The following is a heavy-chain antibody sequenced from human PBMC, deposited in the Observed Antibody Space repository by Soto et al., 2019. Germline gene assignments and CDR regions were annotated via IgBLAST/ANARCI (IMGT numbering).Heavy chain of an antibody. J-gene: IGHJ4*02. Sequence: EVQLVESGGGLVQPGGSLRLSCAASGFTFRNYWMSWVRQAPGKGLEWVANIKQDGTEKNYVDSVRGRFTISRDNAKNSLDLQMHSLTAEDTVVYYCASVAIRGQGTLVTVSS. D-gene: IGHD5-12*01. V-gene: IGHV3-7*01. CDR2: IKQDGTEK. CDR1: GFTFRNYW. CDR3: ASVAI.